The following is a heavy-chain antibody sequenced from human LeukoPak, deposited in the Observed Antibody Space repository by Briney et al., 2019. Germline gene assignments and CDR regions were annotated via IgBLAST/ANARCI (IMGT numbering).Heavy chain of an antibody. CDR1: GGSISSGDCY. CDR2: IYYSGST. CDR3: ARDSRPSYDYGMDV. J-gene: IGHJ6*02. V-gene: IGHV4-30-4*01. Sequence: SETLSLTCTVSGGSISSGDCYWSWIRQPPGKGLEWIGYIYYSGSTYYNPSLKSRVTISVDTSKNQFSLKLSSVTAADTAVYYCARDSRPSYDYGMDVWGQGTTVTVSS.